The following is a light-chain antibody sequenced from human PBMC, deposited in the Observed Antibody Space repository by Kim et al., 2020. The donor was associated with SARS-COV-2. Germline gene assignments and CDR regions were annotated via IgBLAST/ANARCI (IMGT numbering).Light chain of an antibody. J-gene: IGLJ2*01. V-gene: IGLV7-43*01. CDR3: LLYYGGAQV. CDR2: STS. CDR1: TGAVTSGYY. Sequence: PGGTVTLTCASRTGAVTSGYYSDWFQQKPAQAPRALIYSTSNKRSLAPARFSGSLLGGKAVLTLSSVQPEDEAEYYCLLYYGGAQVFGGGTQLTVL.